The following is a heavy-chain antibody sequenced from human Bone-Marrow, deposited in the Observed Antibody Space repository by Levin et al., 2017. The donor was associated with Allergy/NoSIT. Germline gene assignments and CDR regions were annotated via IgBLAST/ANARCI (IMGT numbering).Heavy chain of an antibody. V-gene: IGHV3-49*05. CDR3: TKYHYGSGKYYGMEA. Sequence: KTGGSLRLSCTASGFTFGDSSMSWFRQAPGEGLEWVSLIRSIAHGGITEYAASVKGRFTISRDDSKSTVYLQMNSLKTEDTAVYYCTKYHYGSGKYYGMEAWGQGTTVTVSS. J-gene: IGHJ6*02. D-gene: IGHD3-10*01. CDR1: GFTFGDSS. CDR2: IRSIAHGGIT.